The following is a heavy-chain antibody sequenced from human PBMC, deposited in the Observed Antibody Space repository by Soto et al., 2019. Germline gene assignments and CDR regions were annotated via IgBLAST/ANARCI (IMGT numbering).Heavy chain of an antibody. V-gene: IGHV3-23*01. J-gene: IGHJ4*02. Sequence: HPVGSLRLSCAASGFTFSSYAMSWVRQAPGKGLEWVSAISGSGGSTYYADSVKGRFTISRDNSKNTLYLQMNSLRAEDTAVYYCAKDLEGPYYYDSMVDYWGQGTLVTVSS. CDR3: AKDLEGPYYYDSMVDY. D-gene: IGHD3-22*01. CDR1: GFTFSSYA. CDR2: ISGSGGST.